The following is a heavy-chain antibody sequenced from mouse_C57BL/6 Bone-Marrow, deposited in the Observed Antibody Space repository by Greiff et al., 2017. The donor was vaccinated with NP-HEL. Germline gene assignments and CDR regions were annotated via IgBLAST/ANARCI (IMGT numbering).Heavy chain of an antibody. V-gene: IGHV1-9*01. CDR3: AVHYYGSSYLWYFDV. D-gene: IGHD1-1*01. CDR1: GYTFTGYW. CDR2: ILPGSGST. J-gene: IGHJ1*03. Sequence: QVQLQQSGAELMKPGASVKLSCKATGYTFTGYWIEWVKQRPGHGLEWIGEILPGSGSTNYNEKFKGKATFTADTSSNTAYMQLSSLTTEDSAIYYCAVHYYGSSYLWYFDVWGTGTTVTVSS.